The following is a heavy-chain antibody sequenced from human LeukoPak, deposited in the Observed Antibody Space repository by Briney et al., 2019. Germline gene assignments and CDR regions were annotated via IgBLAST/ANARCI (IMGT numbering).Heavy chain of an antibody. CDR1: GGSISSGGYY. Sequence: SQTLSLTCTISGGSISSGGYYWSWIRQHPGKGLEWIGYIYYSGSTYYNPSLKSLVTISVDTSKNQFSLKLSSVTAADTAVYYCARRGYDILTGYLDYWGQGTLVTVSS. CDR2: IYYSGST. J-gene: IGHJ4*02. V-gene: IGHV4-31*01. CDR3: ARRGYDILTGYLDY. D-gene: IGHD3-9*01.